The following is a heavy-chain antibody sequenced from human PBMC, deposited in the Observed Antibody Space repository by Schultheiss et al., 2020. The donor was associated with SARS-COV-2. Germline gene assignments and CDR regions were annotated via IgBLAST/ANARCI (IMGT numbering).Heavy chain of an antibody. Sequence: GESLKISCAASGFTFSNYGMHWVRQAPGKGLQWVALISNDGDNKFYEDSVKGRFTISRDNSKNTFYLEMNSLRAEDTALYYCAKDRDYYDSSAFDSWGQGTLVTVSS. D-gene: IGHD3-22*01. J-gene: IGHJ4*02. V-gene: IGHV3-30*18. CDR2: ISNDGDNK. CDR1: GFTFSNYG. CDR3: AKDRDYYDSSAFDS.